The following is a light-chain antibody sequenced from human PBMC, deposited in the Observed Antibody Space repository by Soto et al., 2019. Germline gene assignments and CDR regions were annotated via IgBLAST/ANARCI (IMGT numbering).Light chain of an antibody. CDR2: SAS. CDR3: LQYHDWPWT. Sequence: ELVMTQSPATLSVSPGERATLSCRASESISNNLAWYQQKPGQAPRLLLYSASTRATGIPARFSGSGSGTEFTLTVSNLQSEDVAVSHCLQYHDWPWTFGQGTKVEIK. V-gene: IGKV3-15*01. J-gene: IGKJ1*01. CDR1: ESISNN.